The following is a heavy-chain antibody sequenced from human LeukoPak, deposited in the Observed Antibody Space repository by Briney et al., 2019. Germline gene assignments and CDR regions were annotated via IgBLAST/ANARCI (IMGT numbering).Heavy chain of an antibody. CDR1: GGSFSGYY. CDR2: INHSGST. D-gene: IGHD6-19*01. Sequence: SSETLSLTCAVYGGSFSGYYWSWIRQPPGKGLEWIGEINHSGSTNYNPSLKSRVTISVDTSKNQFSLKLSSVTAADTAVYYCARRSPWYSSGLNWFDPWGQGTLVTVSP. V-gene: IGHV4-34*01. CDR3: ARRSPWYSSGLNWFDP. J-gene: IGHJ5*02.